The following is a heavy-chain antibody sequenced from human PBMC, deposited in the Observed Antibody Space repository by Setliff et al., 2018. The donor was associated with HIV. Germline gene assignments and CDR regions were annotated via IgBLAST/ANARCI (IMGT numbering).Heavy chain of an antibody. CDR1: GGSIVRYY. CDR2: IYYSGST. J-gene: IGHJ3*02. V-gene: IGHV4-59*08. Sequence: SETLSLTCTVSGGSIVRYYWTWIRQPPGKGLEWIGYIYYSGSTNYNPSLKSRVIISVDTSKMQSSLKLRSVTAADTAMYYCARLLQGGNYAFDIWGQGTMVTVSS. D-gene: IGHD2-21*02. CDR3: ARLLQGGNYAFDI.